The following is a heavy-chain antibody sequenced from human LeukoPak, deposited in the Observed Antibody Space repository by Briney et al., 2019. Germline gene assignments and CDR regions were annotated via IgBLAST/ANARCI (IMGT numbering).Heavy chain of an antibody. CDR1: GGTFSSYA. D-gene: IGHD6-19*01. V-gene: IGHV1-69*06. CDR2: IIPIFGTA. CDR3: ASSPMVESSGWYAGYYYYGMDV. Sequence: GSSVKVSCKASGGTFSSYAISWVRQAPGQGLEWMGGIIPIFGTANYAQKFQGRVTITADKSTSTAYVELSSLRSEDTAVYYCASSPMVESSGWYAGYYYYGMDVWGKGTTVTVSS. J-gene: IGHJ6*04.